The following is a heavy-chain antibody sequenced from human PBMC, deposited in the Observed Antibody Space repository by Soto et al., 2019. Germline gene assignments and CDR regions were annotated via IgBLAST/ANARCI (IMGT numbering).Heavy chain of an antibody. V-gene: IGHV1-18*01. CDR2: ISAHNGNT. J-gene: IGHJ4*02. CDR3: ARGRYGDY. Sequence: QVHLVQSGAEVKQPGASVKVSCKGSGYAFTTYGITWVRQAPGQGLEWMGWISAHNGNTNYAQKLQGRVTVTRDTSTRTAYMELRSLRSDDTAVYYCARGRYGDYWGQGALVTVSS. CDR1: GYAFTTYG. D-gene: IGHD1-1*01.